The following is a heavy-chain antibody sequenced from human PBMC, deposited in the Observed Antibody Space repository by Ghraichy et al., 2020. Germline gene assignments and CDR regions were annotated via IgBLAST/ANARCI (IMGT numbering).Heavy chain of an antibody. J-gene: IGHJ4*02. CDR1: GFTFSSYS. D-gene: IGHD5-24*01. V-gene: IGHV3-23*01. CDR2: LNTGGTP. Sequence: GGSLRLSCAASGFTFSSYSMNWVRQAPGKGLEWVSLLNTGGTPRYADSVKGRFTISRDNSKNMVFLEMSGVRAEDTAVYYCAKDRKSGDGYKDFDFWGQGTLVTVSS. CDR3: AKDRKSGDGYKDFDF.